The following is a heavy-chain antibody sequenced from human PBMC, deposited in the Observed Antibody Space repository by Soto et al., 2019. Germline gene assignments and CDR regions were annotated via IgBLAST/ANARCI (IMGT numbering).Heavy chain of an antibody. CDR1: GYTFTSYA. D-gene: IGHD1-1*01. CDR3: GSWLKEGGIGGNYYYGMDV. J-gene: IGHJ6*02. Sequence: ASVKVSCKASGYTFTSYAMHWVRQAPGQRLEWMGWINAGNGNTKYSQKFQGRVTITRDTSASTAYMELSSLRSDDTAVYYCGSWLKEGGIGGNYYYGMDVWGQGTTVTVPS. CDR2: INAGNGNT. V-gene: IGHV1-3*01.